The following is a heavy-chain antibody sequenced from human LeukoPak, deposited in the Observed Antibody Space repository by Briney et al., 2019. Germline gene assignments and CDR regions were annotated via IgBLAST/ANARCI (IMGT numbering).Heavy chain of an antibody. D-gene: IGHD6-13*01. Sequence: GGSLRLSCAASGFTFSSYAFSWVRRTPGKGLEWLSIVGENTDTHYADSVKGRFTISRDDSNNALYLQMNSLRAEDTATYFCAKSSGKSFPSSRVFDFWGQGTLVTVSS. CDR1: GFTFSSYA. CDR3: AKSSGKSFPSSRVFDF. CDR2: VGENTDT. V-gene: IGHV3-23*01. J-gene: IGHJ4*02.